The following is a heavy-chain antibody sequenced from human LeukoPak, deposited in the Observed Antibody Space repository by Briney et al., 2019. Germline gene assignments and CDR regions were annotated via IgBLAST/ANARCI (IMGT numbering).Heavy chain of an antibody. CDR3: ARLPVDTAMVLH. D-gene: IGHD5-18*01. J-gene: IGHJ4*02. V-gene: IGHV3-30*03. Sequence: GRSLRLSCAASGFTFSSYGMHWVRQAPGKGLEWVAVISYDGSNKYYADSVKGRFTISRDNSKNTLYLQMNSLRAEDTAVYYCARLPVDTAMVLHWGQGTLVTVSS. CDR2: ISYDGSNK. CDR1: GFTFSSYG.